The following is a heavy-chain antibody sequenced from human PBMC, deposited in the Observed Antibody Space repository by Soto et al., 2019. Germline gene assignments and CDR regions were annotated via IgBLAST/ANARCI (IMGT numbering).Heavy chain of an antibody. D-gene: IGHD1-1*01. CDR3: AAAYTTXPDACDI. CDR1: GYNFANYW. V-gene: IGHV5-51*01. Sequence: GEALKISWKGSGYNFANYWIGWVRQMPGKGLEWMGMIFPGDSDTKNRTSLQGQITMSVDKSDSSAYLQWRSLNASDTAMYYCAAAYTTXPDACDIGGQGXMXT. J-gene: IGHJ3*02. CDR2: IFPGDSDT.